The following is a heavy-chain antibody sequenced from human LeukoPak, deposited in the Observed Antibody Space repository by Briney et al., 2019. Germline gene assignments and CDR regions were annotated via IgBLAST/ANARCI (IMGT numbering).Heavy chain of an antibody. Sequence: GGSLRLSCTASGFTFSNYAMSWVRQAPGKGLEWVSAIGGTGITTYYADSVRGRFTISRDNAKNTMFLQMNILRVEDTAIYYCGRAQHTSGWYWFDPLGQGALVTVSS. D-gene: IGHD6-19*01. CDR3: GRAQHTSGWYWFDP. J-gene: IGHJ5*02. CDR2: IGGTGITT. CDR1: GFTFSNYA. V-gene: IGHV3-23*01.